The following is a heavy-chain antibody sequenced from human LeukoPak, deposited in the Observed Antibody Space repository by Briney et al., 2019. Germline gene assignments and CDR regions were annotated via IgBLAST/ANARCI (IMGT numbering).Heavy chain of an antibody. CDR2: IIPIFGTA. J-gene: IGHJ6*02. CDR3: ARDVGDGYNFGAYYYYGMDV. D-gene: IGHD5-24*01. Sequence: ASVKVSCKASGGTFSSYAISWVRQAPGQGLEWMGGIIPIFGTANYAQKSQGRVTITADESTSTAYMELSSLRSEDTAVYYCARDVGDGYNFGAYYYYGMDVWGQGTTVTVSS. V-gene: IGHV1-69*13. CDR1: GGTFSSYA.